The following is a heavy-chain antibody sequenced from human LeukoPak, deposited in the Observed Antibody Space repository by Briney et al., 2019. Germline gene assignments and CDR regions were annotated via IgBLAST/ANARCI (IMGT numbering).Heavy chain of an antibody. V-gene: IGHV4-39*01. CDR1: GGSISSSSYY. J-gene: IGHJ5*02. CDR3: ARYASGSYYWFDP. D-gene: IGHD3-10*01. Sequence: SETLSLTCTVSGGSISSSSYYWGWVRQPPGKGLEWIGSIYYSGSTYSHPSFKSRVTISVDTSKNQFSLKLSSVTTADTALYYCARYASGSYYWFDPWGRGTLASVSS. CDR2: IYYSGST.